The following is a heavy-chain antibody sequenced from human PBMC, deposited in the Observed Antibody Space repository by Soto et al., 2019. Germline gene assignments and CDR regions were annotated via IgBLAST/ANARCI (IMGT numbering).Heavy chain of an antibody. J-gene: IGHJ4*02. V-gene: IGHV1-2*04. CDR3: ASDMLQMGKTRYQFDY. D-gene: IGHD3-16*01. CDR1: GYTFSDYY. CDR2: INPNYGGI. Sequence: GPVKVSCTASGYTFSDYYIHCVRQAPGQGLEWMGWINPNYGGINYAQRFHGWVTMTRYTSITTAYMELTSWKPDDPAMQYCASDMLQMGKTRYQFDYWGQGTLFTVSS.